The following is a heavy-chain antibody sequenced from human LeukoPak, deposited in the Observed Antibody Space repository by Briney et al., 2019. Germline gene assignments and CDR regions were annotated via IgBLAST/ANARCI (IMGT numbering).Heavy chain of an antibody. CDR1: GFTLSKYW. J-gene: IGHJ4*02. CDR2: IKQDGSEK. D-gene: IGHD6-19*01. Sequence: PGGSLRLSCAAPGFTLSKYWISWGRQAPGKGVGWGANIKQDGSEKYYVDSVKGRFTISRDNAKNSLYMQMNSLRDEDTAVYYCAREDSGWYTRGNDYWGQGTLVTVSS. CDR3: AREDSGWYTRGNDY. V-gene: IGHV3-7*01.